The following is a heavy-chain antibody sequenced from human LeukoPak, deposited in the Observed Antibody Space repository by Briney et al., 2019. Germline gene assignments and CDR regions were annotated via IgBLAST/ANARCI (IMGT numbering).Heavy chain of an antibody. CDR2: INPNSGGT. V-gene: IGHV1-2*06. J-gene: IGHJ4*02. D-gene: IGHD6-13*01. CDR1: GYTFTGYY. CDR3: ARSIAAAGTIYAGY. Sequence: GASVKVSCKASGYTFTGYYMHWVRQAPGQGLEWMVRINPNSGGTNYAQKFQGRVTMTRDTSISTAYMELSRLRSDDTAVYYCARSIAAAGTIYAGYWGQGTLVTVSS.